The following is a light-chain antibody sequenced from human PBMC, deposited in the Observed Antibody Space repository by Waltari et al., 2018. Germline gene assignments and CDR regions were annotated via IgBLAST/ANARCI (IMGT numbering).Light chain of an antibody. J-gene: IGLJ1*01. CDR2: DVT. V-gene: IGLV2-14*01. Sequence: QSALTQPASVSGSPGQSIAISCTGTSRDVGGYNHVHWFQQHPGRAPKLMISDVTNRPSGVSNRFSGSKSGNMASLTISGLQAEDEADYYCNSYTSTGTYVFGSGTKVTVL. CDR3: NSYTSTGTYV. CDR1: SRDVGGYNH.